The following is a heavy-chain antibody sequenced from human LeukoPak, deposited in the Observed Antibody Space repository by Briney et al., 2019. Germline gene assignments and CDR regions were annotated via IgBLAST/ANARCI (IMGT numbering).Heavy chain of an antibody. CDR1: GGSVSSGDYY. CDR2: MYYSGST. Sequence: SETLSLTCSVSGGSVSSGDYYWSWIRQPPGKGLEWIGYMYYSGSTNCNPSLKTRVTISVDTSRNQFSLKLNSVTAADTAVYYCARGLRGHYDSYYFDYWGQGTLVIVSS. V-gene: IGHV4-61*08. D-gene: IGHD3-22*01. J-gene: IGHJ4*02. CDR3: ARGLRGHYDSYYFDY.